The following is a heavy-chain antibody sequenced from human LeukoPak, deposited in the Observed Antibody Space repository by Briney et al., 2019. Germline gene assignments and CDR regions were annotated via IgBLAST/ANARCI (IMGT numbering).Heavy chain of an antibody. J-gene: IGHJ4*02. V-gene: IGHV4-59*12. CDR1: GGSFSSYY. Sequence: SETLSLTCAVYGGSFSSYYWSWIRQPPGKGLEWIGYIYYSGSTNYNPSLKSRVTISVDTSKNQFSLKLSSVTAADTAVYYCARAGIGAVVTRPFDYWGQGTLVTVSS. CDR2: IYYSGST. CDR3: ARAGIGAVVTRPFDY. D-gene: IGHD2-21*02.